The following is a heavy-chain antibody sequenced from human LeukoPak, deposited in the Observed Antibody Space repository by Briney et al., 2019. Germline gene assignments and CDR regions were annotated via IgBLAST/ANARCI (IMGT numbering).Heavy chain of an antibody. J-gene: IGHJ6*02. Sequence: ASVKVSCKASGYTFTSYYMHWVRQAPGQGLEWMGGIIPIFGTANYAQKFQGRVTITADESTSTAYMELSSLRSEDTAVYYCARDLSNYGMDVWGQGTTVTVSS. V-gene: IGHV1-69*13. CDR1: GYTFTSYY. CDR3: ARDLSNYGMDV. CDR2: IIPIFGTA.